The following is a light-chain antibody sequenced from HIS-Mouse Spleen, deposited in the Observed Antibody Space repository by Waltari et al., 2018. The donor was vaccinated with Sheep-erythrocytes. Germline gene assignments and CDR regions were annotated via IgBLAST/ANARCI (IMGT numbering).Light chain of an antibody. V-gene: IGLV2-23*01. CDR3: CSYAGSSTLV. CDR2: SGS. J-gene: IGLJ2*01. Sequence: QSALTQPRSVSGSPGQSITISCTGTSSDVGSYNISSWYQKHPGKAPKLMIYSGSKRPSWVSNRFSGSKSGNTASLTISGLQAEDEADYYCCSYAGSSTLVFGGGTKLTVL. CDR1: SSDVGSYNI.